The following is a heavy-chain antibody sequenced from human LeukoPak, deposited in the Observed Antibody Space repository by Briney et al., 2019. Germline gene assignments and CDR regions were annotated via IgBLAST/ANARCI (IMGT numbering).Heavy chain of an antibody. V-gene: IGHV3-30*04. CDR1: GFIFSSSA. D-gene: IGHD5-24*01. J-gene: IGHJ4*02. CDR2: ISSDGTSE. Sequence: GGSLRLSCAASGFIFSSSAMHWFRQAPGKGLEFVAVISSDGTSEYYADSVRGLFTVSRDNSKNTVFLQMTSLSTEDTAVFYCARGERWLQSPGNYWGQGTLVTVSS. CDR3: ARGERWLQSPGNY.